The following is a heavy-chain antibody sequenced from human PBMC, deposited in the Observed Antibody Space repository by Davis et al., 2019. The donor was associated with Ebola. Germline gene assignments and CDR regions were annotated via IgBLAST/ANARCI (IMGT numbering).Heavy chain of an antibody. CDR2: MNPNSCNT. CDR1: GYTFTSYD. D-gene: IGHD2-21*01. V-gene: IGHV1-8*01. J-gene: IGHJ4*02. CDR3: ARGLLWWWHGDY. Sequence: ASVKVSCKASGYTFTSYDINWVRQAAGQGLEWMGWMNPNSCNTGYAQKFQGRGTMTRNTSISTAYMELSSLRYEDTAVYYCARGLLWWWHGDYWGQGTLVTVSS.